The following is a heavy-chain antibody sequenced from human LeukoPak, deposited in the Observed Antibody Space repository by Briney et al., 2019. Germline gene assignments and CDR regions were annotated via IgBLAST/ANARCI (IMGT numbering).Heavy chain of an antibody. Sequence: GGSLRLSCAASGFTFSSYAVSWVRQAPGKGLEWVSAISGSSGSTYYADSVKGRFTISRDNSKNTLYLQMNSLRAEDTAVYYCAKDPRRDRYCGGDCYSSYYFDYWGQGTLVTVSS. CDR3: AKDPRRDRYCGGDCYSSYYFDY. CDR1: GFTFSSYA. V-gene: IGHV3-23*01. J-gene: IGHJ4*02. CDR2: ISGSSGST. D-gene: IGHD2-21*01.